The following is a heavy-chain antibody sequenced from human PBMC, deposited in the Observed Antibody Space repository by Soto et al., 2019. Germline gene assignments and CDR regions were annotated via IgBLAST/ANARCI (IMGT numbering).Heavy chain of an antibody. CDR1: GFSFSNHP. D-gene: IGHD6-13*01. J-gene: IGHJ4*02. CDR3: AQVAAAGTKSGIDY. CDR2: ISGAGGVS. V-gene: IGHV3-23*01. Sequence: EVQVLESGGGLVQPGGSLTLTCAASGFSFSNHPMTWVRQAPGKGLEWVSVISGAGGVSYYADSVKGRFTISRDNSKNTMYLGMSSLRVEDTAVYYCAQVAAAGTKSGIDYWGQRTLVTVSS.